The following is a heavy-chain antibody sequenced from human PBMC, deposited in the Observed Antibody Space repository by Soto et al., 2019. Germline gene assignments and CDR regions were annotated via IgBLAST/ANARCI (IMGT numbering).Heavy chain of an antibody. V-gene: IGHV4-39*01. Sequence: SETLSLTCTVSGGSISSSSYYWGWIRQPPGKGLEWIGSIYYSGSTYYNPSLKSRVTISVDTSKNQFSLKLSSVTAADTAVYYCARPAYYYDSSGYYSYHFDYWVQGTLVTVSS. CDR2: IYYSGST. CDR1: GGSISSSSYY. J-gene: IGHJ4*02. CDR3: ARPAYYYDSSGYYSYHFDY. D-gene: IGHD3-22*01.